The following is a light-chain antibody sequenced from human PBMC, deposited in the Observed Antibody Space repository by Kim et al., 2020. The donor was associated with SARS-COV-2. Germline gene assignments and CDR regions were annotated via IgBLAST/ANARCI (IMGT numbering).Light chain of an antibody. V-gene: IGLV6-57*01. CDR2: ENN. CDR3: QSYDSSSVV. Sequence: PRKTVTISCTRNSGSIADYVQWYQQRPGSPPTTVIYENNLRPSGVPDRFSGSIDSSSNSASLTISGLKTEDEADYYCQSYDSSSVVFGGGTQLTVL. CDR1: SGSIADY. J-gene: IGLJ2*01.